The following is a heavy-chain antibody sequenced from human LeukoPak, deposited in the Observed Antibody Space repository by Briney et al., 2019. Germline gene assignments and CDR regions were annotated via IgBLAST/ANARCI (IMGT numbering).Heavy chain of an antibody. J-gene: IGHJ6*03. CDR1: GLTFSSYS. CDR2: ISSSSSYI. CDR3: ARESTVTTGPLNYYYYMDV. V-gene: IGHV3-21*01. Sequence: GGTLRLSCEPAGLTFSSYSMTRVRQATGKEQDWVSCISSSSSYIYYADSVKDRFTISRVNTKNSLYLQMNSLRGEDTAVYYCARESTVTTGPLNYYYYMDVWGKGTTVTVSS. D-gene: IGHD4-17*01.